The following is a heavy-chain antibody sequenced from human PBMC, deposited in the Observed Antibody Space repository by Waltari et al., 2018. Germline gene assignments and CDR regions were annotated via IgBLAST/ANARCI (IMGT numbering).Heavy chain of an antibody. CDR3: ATHSANHDYHYYAMDV. CDR2: SYYSGSP. Sequence: QLQLQESGPGLVKPSETLSLTCIVPGGSIISPTYYWVWIRQPPGKGLEWIGSSYYSGSPNYNPSLKSRVTISVDTSKNRFSLKVSSVTAADTALYYCATHSANHDYHYYAMDVWGLGTTVTVSS. J-gene: IGHJ6*02. V-gene: IGHV4-39*01. D-gene: IGHD2-15*01. CDR1: GGSIISPTYY.